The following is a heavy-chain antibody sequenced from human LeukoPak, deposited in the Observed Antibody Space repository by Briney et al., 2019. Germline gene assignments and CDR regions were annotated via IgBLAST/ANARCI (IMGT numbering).Heavy chain of an antibody. CDR1: GGSISSGDYY. Sequence: SETLSLTCTVSGGSISSGDYYWSWIRQSPGKGLEWIGYIYYSGSTYYNPSLKSRVTISVDTSKNQFSLKLSSVTAADTAVYYCARTVLPWAPDYWGRGTLVTVSS. CDR2: IYYSGST. CDR3: ARTVLPWAPDY. J-gene: IGHJ4*02. V-gene: IGHV4-30-4*01. D-gene: IGHD1-26*01.